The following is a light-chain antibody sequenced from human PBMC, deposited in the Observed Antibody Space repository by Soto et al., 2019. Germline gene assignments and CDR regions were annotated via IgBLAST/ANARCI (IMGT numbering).Light chain of an antibody. CDR3: HQYNSWT. CDR2: DAS. CDR1: QSISSW. J-gene: IGKJ1*01. V-gene: IGKV1-5*01. Sequence: DIQMTQSPSTLSASVGDRVTITCRASQSISSWLAWYQQKPGKAPKLLIYDASSLESGVPSRFSGSGSGTEFTLNISSLQPDDFATYYCHQYNSWTFGQGTKVEIK.